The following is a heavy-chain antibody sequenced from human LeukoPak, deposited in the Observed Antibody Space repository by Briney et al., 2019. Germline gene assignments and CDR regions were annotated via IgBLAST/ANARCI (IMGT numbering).Heavy chain of an antibody. V-gene: IGHV4-61*02. J-gene: IGHJ5*02. CDR3: ARRIAAAPMSWFDP. D-gene: IGHD6-13*01. CDR2: IYTSGST. CDR1: GGSISSGSYY. Sequence: SQTLSLTCTVSGGSISSGSYYWRWIRQPAGKGLEWIGRIYTSGSTNYDPSLKSRVTISVDTSKNQFSLKLSSVTAADTAVYYCARRIAAAPMSWFDPWGQGTLVTVSS.